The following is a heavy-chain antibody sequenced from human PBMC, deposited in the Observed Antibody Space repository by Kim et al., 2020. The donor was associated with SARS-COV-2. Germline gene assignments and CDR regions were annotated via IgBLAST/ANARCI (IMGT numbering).Heavy chain of an antibody. CDR3: ARGKAGWDYHFYGMDV. D-gene: IGHD6-19*01. V-gene: IGHV3-53*01. CDR2: SYTGGTT. Sequence: GGSLRLSCAASGLSVSSNYMNWVRQAPGKGLEWLSVSYTGGTTYYADSVKGRFTISRDNSKNTFDVQIDSLRVEDTAVYYCARGKAGWDYHFYGMDVWGQGTTVTVSS. CDR1: GLSVSSNY. J-gene: IGHJ6*02.